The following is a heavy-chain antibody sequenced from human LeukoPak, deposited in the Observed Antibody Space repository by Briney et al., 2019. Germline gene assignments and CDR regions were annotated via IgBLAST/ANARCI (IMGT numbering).Heavy chain of an antibody. CDR3: ARVYYHDSRSNYFDP. J-gene: IGHJ5*02. CDR1: GGSISSGGYY. V-gene: IGHV4-61*08. Sequence: SETLSLTCTVSGGSISSGGYYWSWIRQHPGKGLEWIGYIHNSGSTYYNPSLKSRVTISVDTSKNQFSLKLSSVTAADTAVYYCARVYYHDSRSNYFDPWGQGTLVTVSS. D-gene: IGHD3-22*01. CDR2: IHNSGST.